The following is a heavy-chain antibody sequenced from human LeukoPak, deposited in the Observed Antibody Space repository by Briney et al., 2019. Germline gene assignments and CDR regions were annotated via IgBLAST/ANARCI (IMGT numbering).Heavy chain of an antibody. CDR1: GFTFSSYA. Sequence: SGGSLGLSCAASGFTFSSYAMSWVRQAPGKGLEWVSAISGSGGSTYYADSVKGRFTISRDNAKNSLYLQMNSLRAEDTAVYYCAREYQYYDFWSGYYTGPPHYYGMDVWGQGTTVTVSS. D-gene: IGHD3-3*01. CDR3: AREYQYYDFWSGYYTGPPHYYGMDV. J-gene: IGHJ6*02. CDR2: ISGSGGST. V-gene: IGHV3-23*01.